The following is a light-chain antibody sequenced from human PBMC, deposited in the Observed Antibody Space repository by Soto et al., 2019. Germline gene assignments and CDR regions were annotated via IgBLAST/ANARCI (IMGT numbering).Light chain of an antibody. Sequence: EIGFIQYPAPLSLSPGERATLSCRASQSVGSYLAWYKHKPGQAPRLLISDASNRATGIPAGFSGSGSETDFTLTISSLEPEDSAVYYCQQRNVWPPVTFGQGTRLEI. CDR1: QSVGSY. CDR2: DAS. J-gene: IGKJ5*01. CDR3: QQRNVWPPVT. V-gene: IGKV3-11*01.